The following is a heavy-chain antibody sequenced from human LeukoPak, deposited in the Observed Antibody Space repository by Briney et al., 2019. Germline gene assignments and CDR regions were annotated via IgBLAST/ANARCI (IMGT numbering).Heavy chain of an antibody. CDR1: GFTFGIYA. V-gene: IGHV3-23*01. CDR3: AKDGGLWVSAHWGDS. J-gene: IGHJ4*02. CDR2: ISGSGGTT. Sequence: GGSLRLSCAVSGFTFGIYAMTWVRQAPGRGLEWVSTISGSGGTTHFADSVKGRFTVSRDNSKNTLFLQMNSLRAEDTAVYYCAKDGGLWVSAHWGDSWGRGTLVTVSS. D-gene: IGHD7-27*01.